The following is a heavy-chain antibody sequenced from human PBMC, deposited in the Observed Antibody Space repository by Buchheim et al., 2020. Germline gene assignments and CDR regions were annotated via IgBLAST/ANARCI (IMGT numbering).Heavy chain of an antibody. D-gene: IGHD1-26*01. CDR3: ARGGQSSYYYNGMDV. V-gene: IGHV4-34*01. J-gene: IGHJ6*02. Sequence: QVQLQQWGAGLLKPSQTLSLTCAVYGGSFSGYYWSWIRQPPGEGLEWIGEINHSGSTNFNPSLKSRVTISLDTSKNQFSLKLTSVTAADTAVYYCARGGQSSYYYNGMDVWGQGTT. CDR1: GGSFSGYY. CDR2: INHSGST.